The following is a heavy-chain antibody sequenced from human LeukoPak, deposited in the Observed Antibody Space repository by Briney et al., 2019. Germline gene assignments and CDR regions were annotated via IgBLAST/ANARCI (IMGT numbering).Heavy chain of an antibody. CDR2: INHSGST. J-gene: IGHJ4*02. CDR3: VRGYYDYVWGSYRYSPPFFDY. CDR1: GGSFSGYY. V-gene: IGHV4-34*01. D-gene: IGHD3-16*02. Sequence: PSETLSLTCAVYGGSFSGYYWSWIHQPPGKGLEWIGEINHSGSTNYNPSLKSRVTISVDTSKNQFSLKLSSVTAADTAVYYCVRGYYDYVWGSYRYSPPFFDYWGQGTLVTVSS.